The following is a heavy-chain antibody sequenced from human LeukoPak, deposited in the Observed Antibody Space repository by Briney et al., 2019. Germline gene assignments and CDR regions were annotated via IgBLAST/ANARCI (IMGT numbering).Heavy chain of an antibody. J-gene: IGHJ4*02. D-gene: IGHD6-19*01. CDR2: IYYSGST. CDR3: ARDRVAGLDH. Sequence: SETLSLTCTVSGGSISSYYWSWIRQPPGKGLEWIGYIYYSGSTNYNPSLKSRVTISVDTSKNQFSLKLSSVTAADTAVYYCARDRVAGLDHWGQGTLVTVSS. CDR1: GGSISSYY. V-gene: IGHV4-59*01.